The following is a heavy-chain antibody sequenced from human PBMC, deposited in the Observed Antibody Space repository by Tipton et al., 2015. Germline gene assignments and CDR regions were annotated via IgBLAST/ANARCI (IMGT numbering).Heavy chain of an antibody. CDR1: GFTFSSYA. J-gene: IGHJ6*02. Sequence: SLRLSCVASGFTFSSYAMSWARQAPGKGLEWVSGISGSGASTYYVDSVKGRFTISRDNSESTVFLQMNSLRLDDTAVYYCAKSLVSGDHQANPYYGMDVWGQGTTVTVSS. D-gene: IGHD2-21*01. CDR3: AKSLVSGDHQANPYYGMDV. V-gene: IGHV3-23*01. CDR2: ISGSGAST.